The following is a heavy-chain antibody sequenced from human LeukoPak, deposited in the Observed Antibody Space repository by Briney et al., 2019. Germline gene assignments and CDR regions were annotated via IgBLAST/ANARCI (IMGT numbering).Heavy chain of an antibody. V-gene: IGHV3-30*04. J-gene: IGHJ4*02. CDR3: ARDNYYDSSGYYYLFDY. CDR2: ISYDGSNK. D-gene: IGHD3-22*01. CDR1: GFTFSSYA. Sequence: GRSLRLSCAASGFTFSSYAMHWVRQAPGKGLEWVAVISYDGSNKYYADSVKGRFTISRDNSENTLYLQMNSLRAEDTAVYYCARDNYYDSSGYYYLFDYWGQGTLVTVSS.